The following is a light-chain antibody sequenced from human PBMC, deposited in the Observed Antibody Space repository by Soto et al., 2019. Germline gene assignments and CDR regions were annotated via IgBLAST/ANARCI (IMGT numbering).Light chain of an antibody. CDR1: SGHSSYA. V-gene: IGLV4-69*01. CDR3: QTWGTGIVV. Sequence: QPVLTQSPSASVSLGASVKLTCTLNSGHSSYAIAWHQQQPEKGPRYLMKVNSDGSHSKGDGIPDRFSGSSSGAERYLTISSLQSEDEADYYCQTWGTGIVVFGGGTKLTVL. CDR2: VNSDGSH. J-gene: IGLJ2*01.